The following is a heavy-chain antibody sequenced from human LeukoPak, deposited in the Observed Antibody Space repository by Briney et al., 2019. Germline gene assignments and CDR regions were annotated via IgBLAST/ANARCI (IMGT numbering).Heavy chain of an antibody. D-gene: IGHD2-15*01. CDR1: GFTFSDYY. CDR2: NRSSGSTI. V-gene: IGHV3-11*04. CDR3: ARGPGIVVVVAGPGAFDI. Sequence: GGSLRLSCAASGFTFSDYYMSWIRQAPGKGLEWVSYNRSSGSTIYYADSVKGRFTISRDNAKNSLYLQMNSLRAEDTAVYYCARGPGIVVVVAGPGAFDIWGQGTMVTVSS. J-gene: IGHJ3*02.